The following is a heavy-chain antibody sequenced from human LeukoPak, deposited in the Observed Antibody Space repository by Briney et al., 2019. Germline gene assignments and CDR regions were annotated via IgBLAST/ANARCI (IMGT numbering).Heavy chain of an antibody. V-gene: IGHV3-23*01. Sequence: PGGSLRLSCAASGFTFSSYAMSWVRQAPGKGLEWVSVISGSGGSTYYADSVKGRFTISRDNSKNMLYLQMNSLRAEDTAVYYCAKDYSDIVVVPPALDAFDVWGQGTMVTVSS. CDR1: GFTFSSYA. D-gene: IGHD2-2*01. J-gene: IGHJ3*01. CDR2: ISGSGGST. CDR3: AKDYSDIVVVPPALDAFDV.